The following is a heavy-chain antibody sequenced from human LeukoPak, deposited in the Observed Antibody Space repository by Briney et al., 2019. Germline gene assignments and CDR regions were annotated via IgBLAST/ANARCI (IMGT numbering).Heavy chain of an antibody. V-gene: IGHV3-30*02. CDR1: GFTFRSFG. Sequence: GGSLRLSCAASGFTFRSFGMHFVRQAPGKGLEWVAFIRFDGSNQYYTDSVKGRFTISRDNSNNTLFLQMNNLRGDDTAVYLCAKGYGERHFDSWGQGTLVTVSS. J-gene: IGHJ4*02. CDR2: IRFDGSNQ. D-gene: IGHD5-18*01. CDR3: AKGYGERHFDS.